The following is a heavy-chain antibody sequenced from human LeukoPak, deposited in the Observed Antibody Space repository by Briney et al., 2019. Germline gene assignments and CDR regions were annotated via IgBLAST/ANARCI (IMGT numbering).Heavy chain of an antibody. CDR2: IYTSGST. Sequence: SETLSLTCTVSGGSISSYYWSWIRQPAGKGLEWIGRIYTSGSTNYNPSLKSRVTMSIDTSKNQFSLNLSSVTAADTAVYYCAIYDVSGYKYNYIAHWGQGTLVTVSS. V-gene: IGHV4-4*07. D-gene: IGHD3-22*01. CDR1: GGSISSYY. J-gene: IGHJ4*02. CDR3: AIYDVSGYKYNYIAH.